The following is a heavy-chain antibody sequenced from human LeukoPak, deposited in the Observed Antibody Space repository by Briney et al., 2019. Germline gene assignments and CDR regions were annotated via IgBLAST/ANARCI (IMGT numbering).Heavy chain of an antibody. CDR1: GFTFSSYG. Sequence: GGSLRLSCAASGFTFSSYGMSWVRQAPGKGLEWVSSVISNSANTYYADSVKGRFTISRDNSKNTLYLQMNGLRAEDTAVYYCAKGSGYTHGLYYFDYWGQGTLVTVSS. CDR2: VISNSANT. D-gene: IGHD5-18*01. CDR3: AKGSGYTHGLYYFDY. V-gene: IGHV3-23*01. J-gene: IGHJ4*02.